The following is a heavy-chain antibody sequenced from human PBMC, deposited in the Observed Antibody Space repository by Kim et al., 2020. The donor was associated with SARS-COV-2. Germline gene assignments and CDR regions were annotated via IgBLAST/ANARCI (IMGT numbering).Heavy chain of an antibody. CDR3: AGDRSDDYGDYAEAFDI. V-gene: IGHV4-4*07. CDR2: IYTSGST. J-gene: IGHJ3*02. CDR1: GGSISSYY. D-gene: IGHD4-17*01. Sequence: SETLSLTCTVSGGSISSYYFSWIWPPAGKGLEWIGLIYTSGSTNYNPTPRIQAPMSVDTSKDQPSLKLSAVTVAAPAVYYCAGDRSDDYGDYAEAFDIWG.